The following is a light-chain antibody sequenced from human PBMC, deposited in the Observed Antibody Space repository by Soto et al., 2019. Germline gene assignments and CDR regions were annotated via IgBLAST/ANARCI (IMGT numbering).Light chain of an antibody. J-gene: IGKJ3*01. CDR2: GAS. CDR1: QSVSSN. V-gene: IGKV3-15*01. Sequence: EIVMTQSPATLSVSPGERATLSCRASQSVSSNLAWYQQKPGQAPRLLIYGASTRATGIPARFSGSGSGTEFTLTISSLQSEDFAVYCCQQYNNWPPFTFGPGTKVHIK. CDR3: QQYNNWPPFT.